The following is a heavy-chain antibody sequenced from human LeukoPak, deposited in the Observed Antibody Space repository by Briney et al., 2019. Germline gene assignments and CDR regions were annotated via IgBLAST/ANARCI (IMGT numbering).Heavy chain of an antibody. V-gene: IGHV3-23*01. CDR3: ASWEWELK. Sequence: GRSLRLSCAASGFTFSSYALSWVRQAPGRGLEWVSGISGSGDTSYYADSAKGRFTISRDNSKHTLYLQMNSLRAEDTAVYYCASWEWELKWGQGTLVTVPA. CDR2: ISGSGDTS. CDR1: GFTFSSYA. D-gene: IGHD1-26*01. J-gene: IGHJ4*02.